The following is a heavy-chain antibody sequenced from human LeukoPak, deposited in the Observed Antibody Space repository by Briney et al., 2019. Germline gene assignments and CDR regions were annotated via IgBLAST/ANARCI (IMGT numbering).Heavy chain of an antibody. CDR3: ARAAHGGTLDV. V-gene: IGHV3-48*04. J-gene: IGHJ6*04. Sequence: GGSLRLSCAASGFTFSSYSMNWVRQAPGKGLGWVSYISSSSSTIYYADSVKGRFTISRDNAKNSLYLQVNSLRAEDTAVYYCARAAHGGTLDVWGKGTTVTVSS. CDR2: ISSSSSTI. D-gene: IGHD1-1*01. CDR1: GFTFSSYS.